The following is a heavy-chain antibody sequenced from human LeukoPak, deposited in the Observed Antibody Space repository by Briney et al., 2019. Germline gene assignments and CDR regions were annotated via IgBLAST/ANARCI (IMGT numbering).Heavy chain of an antibody. CDR2: IYHSGST. V-gene: IGHV4-38-2*02. J-gene: IGHJ4*02. CDR1: GYSISSGYY. D-gene: IGHD3-22*01. Sequence: PSETLSLTCTVSGYSISSGYYWGWIRQPPGKGLEWIGSIYHSGSTYYNPSLKSRVTISVDTSKSHFSLKLSSVTAADTAVYYCARGEYYYDSSGLIWGQGTLVTVSS. CDR3: ARGEYYYDSSGLI.